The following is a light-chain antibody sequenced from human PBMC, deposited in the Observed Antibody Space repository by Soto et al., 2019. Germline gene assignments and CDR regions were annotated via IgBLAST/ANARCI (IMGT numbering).Light chain of an antibody. Sequence: QSALTQPPSASWSPGQSVTISCTGTTSDVGAYNYVSWYQQHPGKAPKLMIYEVRNRPAGVPDRFSGSKSGNTASLTVSGLQADDEADYYCSSYGGSNNFVFGSGTKRTVL. CDR1: TSDVGAYNY. J-gene: IGLJ1*01. CDR3: SSYGGSNNFV. V-gene: IGLV2-8*01. CDR2: EVR.